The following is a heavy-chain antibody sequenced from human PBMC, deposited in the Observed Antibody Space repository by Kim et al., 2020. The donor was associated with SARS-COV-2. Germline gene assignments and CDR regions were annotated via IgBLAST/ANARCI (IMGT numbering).Heavy chain of an antibody. CDR1: GGSISSSSYY. CDR3: ARETRDIAAAGPEYFQH. J-gene: IGHJ1*01. CDR2: IYYSGST. V-gene: IGHV4-39*07. Sequence: SETLSLTCTVSGGSISSSSYYWGWIRQPPGKGLEWIGSIYYSGSTYYNPSLKSRVTISVDTSKNQFSLKLSSVTAADTAVYYCARETRDIAAAGPEYFQHWGQGTLVTVSS. D-gene: IGHD6-13*01.